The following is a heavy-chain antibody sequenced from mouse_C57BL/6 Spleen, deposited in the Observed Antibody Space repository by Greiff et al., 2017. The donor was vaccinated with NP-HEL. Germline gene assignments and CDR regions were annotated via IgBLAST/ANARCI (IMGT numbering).Heavy chain of an antibody. J-gene: IGHJ3*01. CDR3: ARGEIPTWFAY. V-gene: IGHV3-6*01. CDR1: GYSITSGYY. Sequence: EVQLVESGPGLVKPSHSLSLTCSVTGYSITSGYYWNWIRQFPGNKLEWMGYISYDGSNNYNPSLKNRISITRDTSKNQFFLKLNSVTTEDTATYYCARGEIPTWFAYWGQGTLVTVSA. CDR2: ISYDGSN.